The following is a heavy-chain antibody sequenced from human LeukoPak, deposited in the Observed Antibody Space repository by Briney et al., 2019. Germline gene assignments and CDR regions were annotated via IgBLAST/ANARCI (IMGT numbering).Heavy chain of an antibody. Sequence: ASVKVSCKVSGYTLTELSMHWVRQAPGQGLEWMGGFDPEDGETIYAQKFQGRVTMTEDTSTDTAYMELSSLRSEDTAVYYCATSVYGFGRFDPWGQGTLVTVSS. CDR3: ATSVYGFGRFDP. CDR1: GYTLTELS. V-gene: IGHV1-24*01. D-gene: IGHD3-10*01. J-gene: IGHJ5*02. CDR2: FDPEDGET.